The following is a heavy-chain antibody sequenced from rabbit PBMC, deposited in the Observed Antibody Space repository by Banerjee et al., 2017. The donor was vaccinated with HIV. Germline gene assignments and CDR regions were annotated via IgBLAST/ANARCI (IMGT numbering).Heavy chain of an antibody. CDR3: PKSPGSSFYFNL. Sequence: QSLEESGGDLVKPGASLTLTCTASGFSFSSSYYMCWVRQAPGKGLEWIACIDAGSSGTTWYASWAKGRFTISKTSSTTVTLQMTSLTAADTATYFCPKSPGSSFYFNLWGPGTLVTVS. J-gene: IGHJ4*01. CDR2: IDAGSSGTT. CDR1: GFSFSSSYY. V-gene: IGHV1S40*01. D-gene: IGHD8-1*01.